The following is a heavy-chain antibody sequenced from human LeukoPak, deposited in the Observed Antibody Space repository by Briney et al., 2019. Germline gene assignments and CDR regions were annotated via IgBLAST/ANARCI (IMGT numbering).Heavy chain of an antibody. V-gene: IGHV3-23*01. D-gene: IGHD5-12*01. Sequence: GGSLRLSCAASGFTFSTHSMNWVRQAPGKGLEWVSIISGSGDNTHYADSVKGRFTISRDNSKNTLYLQMKTLRAEDTAIYYCARRGWLINFDYWGQGTLVTVSS. CDR3: ARRGWLINFDY. CDR2: ISGSGDNT. CDR1: GFTFSTHS. J-gene: IGHJ4*02.